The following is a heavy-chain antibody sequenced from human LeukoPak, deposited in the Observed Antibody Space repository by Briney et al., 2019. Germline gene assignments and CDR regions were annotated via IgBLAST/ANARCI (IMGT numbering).Heavy chain of an antibody. D-gene: IGHD3-10*01. J-gene: IGHJ4*02. Sequence: GGSLRLSCAASGFTFSSYSMIWVRQAPGKGLEWVSSISSSSSYIYYADSVEGRFTISRDNAKNSLYLQMNSLRAEDTAVYYCNYGSGSYPRYWGQGTLVTVSS. V-gene: IGHV3-21*01. CDR3: NYGSGSYPRY. CDR1: GFTFSSYS. CDR2: ISSSSSYI.